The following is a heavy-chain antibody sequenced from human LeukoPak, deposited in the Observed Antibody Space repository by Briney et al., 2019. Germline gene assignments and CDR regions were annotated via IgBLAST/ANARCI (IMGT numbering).Heavy chain of an antibody. V-gene: IGHV4-30-2*01. CDR1: GGSISSGGYS. CDR3: ARETGQGYCSSTSSPHPYSYGRDG. D-gene: IGHD2-2*01. Sequence: SETLSLTCAVSGGSISSGGYSWSWIRQPPGKGLEWIGYIYHSGSTYYNPSLKSRVTISVDRSKNQFSLKLSSVTAADTAVYYCARETGQGYCSSTSSPHPYSYGRDGGAQGPRVTVSS. CDR2: IYHSGST. J-gene: IGHJ6*02.